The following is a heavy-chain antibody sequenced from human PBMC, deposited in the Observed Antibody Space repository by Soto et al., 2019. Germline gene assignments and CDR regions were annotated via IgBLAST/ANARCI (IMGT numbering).Heavy chain of an antibody. V-gene: IGHV3-23*01. D-gene: IGHD3-9*01. CDR2: IGGSGGNT. CDR3: ARVVRYFDTPYGMDV. CDR1: GFTFSSYA. Sequence: EVQLLESGEGLVQPGGSLKLSCAASGFTFSSYAMSWVRQAPGKGLEWVSGIGGSGGNTYYADSVKGRFTISRDNSKNTLFLQMNSLRAEDTAEYYCARVVRYFDTPYGMDVWDQGTTVTVSS. J-gene: IGHJ6*02.